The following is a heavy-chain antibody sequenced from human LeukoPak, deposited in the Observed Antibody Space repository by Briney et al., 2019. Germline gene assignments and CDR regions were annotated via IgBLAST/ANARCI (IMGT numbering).Heavy chain of an antibody. D-gene: IGHD6-13*01. V-gene: IGHV3-23*01. Sequence: GGSLRLSCAASGFTFRSYAMSWVRQAPGKGLEWVSAISGSGGSTYYADSVKGRFTISRDNSKNTLYLQMNSLRAEDTAVYYCAKVEAAAGGYDAFDIWGQGTMVTVSS. CDR1: GFTFRSYA. CDR3: AKVEAAAGGYDAFDI. CDR2: ISGSGGST. J-gene: IGHJ3*02.